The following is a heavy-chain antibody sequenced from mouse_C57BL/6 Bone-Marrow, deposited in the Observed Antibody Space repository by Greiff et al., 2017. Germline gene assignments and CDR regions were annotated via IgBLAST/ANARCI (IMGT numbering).Heavy chain of an antibody. V-gene: IGHV5-4*01. Sequence: EVQVVESGGGLVKPGGSLKLSCAASGFTFSSYAMSWVRQTPEKRLEWVATISDGGSYTYYPDNVKGRFTISRDNAKNNLYLQMSHLKSEDTAMYYGARDWDTTVDAMDYWGQGTSVTVSS. J-gene: IGHJ4*01. CDR1: GFTFSSYA. CDR3: ARDWDTTVDAMDY. CDR2: ISDGGSYT. D-gene: IGHD1-1*01.